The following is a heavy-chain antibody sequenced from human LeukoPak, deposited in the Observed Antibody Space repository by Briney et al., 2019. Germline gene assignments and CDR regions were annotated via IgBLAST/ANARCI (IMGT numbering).Heavy chain of an antibody. D-gene: IGHD3/OR15-3a*01. V-gene: IGHV3-23*01. J-gene: IGHJ4*02. Sequence: GGSLRLSCAASGFTFSNYAMSWVRQAPGKGLEWVSGVSDSGGSTFNADSVKGRFTVSRDNSKNTLFLQMDSLRAEDTAVYYCAKGSYSFWTGPFDYWGQGRLVIVSS. CDR3: AKGSYSFWTGPFDY. CDR2: VSDSGGST. CDR1: GFTFSNYA.